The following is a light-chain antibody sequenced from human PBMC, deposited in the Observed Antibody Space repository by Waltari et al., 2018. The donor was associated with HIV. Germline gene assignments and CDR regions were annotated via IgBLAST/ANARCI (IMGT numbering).Light chain of an antibody. J-gene: IGLJ3*02. CDR1: SSDAGDDNY. CDR2: EVS. CDR3: SSYAGSSTWV. V-gene: IGLV2-8*01. Sequence: QSALTQPPSASGSPGQSVTISCTGISSDAGDDNYDSWYQQSPGKAPKLIIYEVSKRPSGVPDRFSGSKSGNTASLTVSGLQADDEADYYCSSYAGSSTWVFGGGTKLTVL.